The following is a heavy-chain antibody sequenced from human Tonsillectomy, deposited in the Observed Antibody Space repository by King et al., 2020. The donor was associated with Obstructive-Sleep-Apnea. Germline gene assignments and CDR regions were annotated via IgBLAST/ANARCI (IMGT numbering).Heavy chain of an antibody. V-gene: IGHV3-30-3*01. CDR3: AREGYYDSSGYCDY. CDR1: GFTFSSYA. D-gene: IGHD3-22*01. CDR2: ISYDGSNK. J-gene: IGHJ4*02. Sequence: QLVQSGGGVVQPGRSLRLSCAASGFTFSSYAMHWVRQAPGKGLEWVAVISYDGSNKYYADSVKGRFTISRDNSTNTLYLQMNSLRAEDTAVYYCAREGYYDSSGYCDYWGQGTLVTVSS.